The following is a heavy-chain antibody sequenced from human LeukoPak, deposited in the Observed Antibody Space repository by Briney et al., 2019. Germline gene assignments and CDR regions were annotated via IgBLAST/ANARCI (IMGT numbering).Heavy chain of an antibody. D-gene: IGHD4-23*01. Sequence: GGSLRLSCAASGFTFSDYYMGWIRQAPGKGLEWVSYISSSGSTKYYADSVKGRFTISRDNAKNSLYLQMNSLRAGDTAVFYCARGPTVVTPPYSYGIDVWGQGTTVTVSS. CDR3: ARGPTVVTPPYSYGIDV. J-gene: IGHJ6*02. CDR2: ISSSGSTK. V-gene: IGHV3-11*01. CDR1: GFTFSDYY.